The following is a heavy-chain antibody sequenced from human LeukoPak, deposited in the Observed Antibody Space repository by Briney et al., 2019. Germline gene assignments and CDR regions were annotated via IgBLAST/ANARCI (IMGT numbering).Heavy chain of an antibody. CDR3: ARWGKLRDFDY. D-gene: IGHD3-16*01. V-gene: IGHV4-4*09. CDR2: IYTSGST. CDR1: GGSISSYY. J-gene: IGHJ4*02. Sequence: SETLSLTCTVSGGSISSYYWSWIRQPPGKGLEWIGYIYTSGSTNYNPSLKSRVTISVDTSKNQFSLKLSSVTAADTAVYYCARWGKLRDFDYWGQGTLVTVSS.